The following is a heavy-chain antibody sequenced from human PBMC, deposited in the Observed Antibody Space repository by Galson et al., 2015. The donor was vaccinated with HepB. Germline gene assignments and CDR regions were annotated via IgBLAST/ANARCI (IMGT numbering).Heavy chain of an antibody. D-gene: IGHD6-13*01. J-gene: IGHJ1*01. CDR2: IWYDGSNK. V-gene: IGHV3-33*08. CDR3: ARDLRSSSWYMYFQH. Sequence: SLRLSCAASGFTFSSSGMHWVRQAPGKGLEWVAVIWYDGSNKYYADSVKGRFTISRENSKITLYLQMNSLRAEDTAVYYCARDLRSSSWYMYFQHWGQGTLVTVSS. CDR1: GFTFSSSG.